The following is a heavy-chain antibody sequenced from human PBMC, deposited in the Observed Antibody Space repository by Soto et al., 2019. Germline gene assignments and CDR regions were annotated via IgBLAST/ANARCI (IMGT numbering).Heavy chain of an antibody. CDR1: GFTFSSHS. J-gene: IGHJ6*02. CDR3: ARRITMVRGPYYYYAMDV. Sequence: WSLRLSCAASGFTFSSHSMIWVRQAPGKGLEWISHITSTSSTRSYADSVRGRFTISRDNAKDSLYLQMNSLRDEDTAVYYCARRITMVRGPYYYYAMDVWGQGTTVTVYS. V-gene: IGHV3-48*02. D-gene: IGHD3-10*01. CDR2: ITSTSSTR.